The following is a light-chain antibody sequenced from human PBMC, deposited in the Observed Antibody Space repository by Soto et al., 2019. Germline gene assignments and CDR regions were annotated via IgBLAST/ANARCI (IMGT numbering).Light chain of an antibody. J-gene: IGLJ1*01. V-gene: IGLV2-14*01. CDR3: SSYTSTNTLVV. Sequence: QSVLTQPAYVSGSPGQSITISCTGTSRDVGGYNYVSWYQQHPGRAPKLMIYEVTNRPSGVSDRFSGSKSGNTASLTISGLQAEDEADYYCSSYTSTNTLVVFGAGTKLTVL. CDR1: SRDVGGYNY. CDR2: EVT.